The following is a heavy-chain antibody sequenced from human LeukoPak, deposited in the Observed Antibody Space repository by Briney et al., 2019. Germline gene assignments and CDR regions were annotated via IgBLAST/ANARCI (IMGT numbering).Heavy chain of an antibody. V-gene: IGHV4-34*01. CDR3: ARPLGLVSDY. D-gene: IGHD6-6*01. CDR1: GGSFSGYY. Sequence: PSETLSLTCAVYGGSFSGYYWSWIRQPPGKGLEWIGEINHSGSTNYNPSLKSRVTISVDTSKNQFSLKLSSVTAADTAVYYCARPLGLVSDYWGQGTLVTVSS. CDR2: INHSGST. J-gene: IGHJ4*02.